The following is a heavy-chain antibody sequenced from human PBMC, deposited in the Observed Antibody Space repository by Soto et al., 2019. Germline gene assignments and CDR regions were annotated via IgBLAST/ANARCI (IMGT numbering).Heavy chain of an antibody. CDR3: AIDRALELGDY. CDR1: GYSFTSYG. D-gene: IGHD1-7*01. J-gene: IGHJ4*02. V-gene: IGHV1-18*01. CDR2: ISAYNGNT. Sequence: QVQLVQSGAEVKKPGASVKVSCKASGYSFTSYGISWVRQAPGQGLEWIGWISAYNGNTNYAQKFQGRVTMTTDTSTSTVYMELRSLRSDDTAVYYCAIDRALELGDYWGQGTLVTVSS.